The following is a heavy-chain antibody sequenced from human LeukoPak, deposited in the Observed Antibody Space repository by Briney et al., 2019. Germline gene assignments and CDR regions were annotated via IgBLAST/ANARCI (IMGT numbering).Heavy chain of an antibody. CDR1: GGSFSGYY. D-gene: IGHD2-2*01. Sequence: PSETLSLACAVYGGSFSGYYWSWIRQPPGKGLEWIGEINHSGSTNYNPSLKSRVTISVDTSKNQFSLKLSSVTAADTAVYYCARGQLRGYCSSTSCYAPNWFDPWGQGTLVTVSS. J-gene: IGHJ5*02. CDR2: INHSGST. V-gene: IGHV4-34*01. CDR3: ARGQLRGYCSSTSCYAPNWFDP.